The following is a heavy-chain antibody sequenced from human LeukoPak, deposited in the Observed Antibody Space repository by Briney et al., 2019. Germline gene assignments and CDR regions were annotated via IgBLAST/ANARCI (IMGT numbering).Heavy chain of an antibody. V-gene: IGHV4-39*01. J-gene: IGHJ4*02. CDR3: AGNLLWFGELSWGFDY. D-gene: IGHD3-10*01. CDR1: GGSISSSSYY. Sequence: SETLSLTCTVSGGSISSSSYYWGWIRQPPGKGLEWIGSIYYSGSTYYNPSLKSRVTISVDTSKNQFSLKLSSVTAADTAVYYCAGNLLWFGELSWGFDYWGQGTLVTVSS. CDR2: IYYSGST.